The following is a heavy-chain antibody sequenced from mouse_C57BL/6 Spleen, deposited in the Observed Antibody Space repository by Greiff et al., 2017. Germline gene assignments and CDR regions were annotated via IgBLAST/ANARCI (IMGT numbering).Heavy chain of an antibody. CDR2: IYPGDGDT. D-gene: IGHD3-2*02. CDR3: ARSDSSGYVAY. Sequence: QVQLQQSGAELVKPGASVKISCKASGYAFSSYWMNWVKQRPGTGLEWIGQIYPGDGDTNYNGKFKGKATLTADKSSSTAYMQRSSLTSEDSAVYFCARSDSSGYVAYWGQGTLVTVAA. CDR1: GYAFSSYW. V-gene: IGHV1-80*01. J-gene: IGHJ3*01.